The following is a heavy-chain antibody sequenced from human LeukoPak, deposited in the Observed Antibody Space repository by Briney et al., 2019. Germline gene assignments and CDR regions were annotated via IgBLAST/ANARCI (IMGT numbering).Heavy chain of an antibody. CDR2: SNPRGGST. D-gene: IGHD2-15*01. V-gene: IGHV1-46*01. CDR3: ARSPAYCSGSTCYGHNWFDP. J-gene: IGHJ5*02. Sequence: ASVKVSCKASGDTFTSHYIHWVRQAPGQGLEWMGISNPRGGSTSHAQKFQGRVTMTTDTSTSTVYMELSRLRSEDTAVYYCARSPAYCSGSTCYGHNWFDPWGQGTLVTVSS. CDR1: GDTFTSHY.